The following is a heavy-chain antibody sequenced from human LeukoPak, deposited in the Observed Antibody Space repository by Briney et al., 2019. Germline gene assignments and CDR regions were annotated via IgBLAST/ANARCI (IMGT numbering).Heavy chain of an antibody. D-gene: IGHD3-10*01. CDR3: ARDSGFGELGAFDI. CDR1: GVTFSDYY. V-gene: IGHV3-11*05. CDR2: ISSSSSYT. Sequence: GGSLRLSCAASGVTFSDYYMSGFRQAPGKGLEWGSYISSSSSYTNYADSVKGGFTISRDNAKNSLYLQMNRLRAEDTAVYYCARDSGFGELGAFDIWGQGTMVTGSS. J-gene: IGHJ3*02.